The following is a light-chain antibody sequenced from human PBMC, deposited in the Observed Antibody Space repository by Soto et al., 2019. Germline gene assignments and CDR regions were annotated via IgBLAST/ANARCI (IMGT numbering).Light chain of an antibody. CDR3: QQSYSVPLT. CDR2: VAS. CDR1: QTVSIF. V-gene: IGKV1-39*01. Sequence: DIQMTQSPSSLSASVGDRVTINCRASQTVSIFLNWYQQKPGKAPKLLISVASSLRSGVPSRFSGSGSGTDFTLTINSLQPEDFATYYCQQSYSVPLTFGGGTKVEIK. J-gene: IGKJ4*01.